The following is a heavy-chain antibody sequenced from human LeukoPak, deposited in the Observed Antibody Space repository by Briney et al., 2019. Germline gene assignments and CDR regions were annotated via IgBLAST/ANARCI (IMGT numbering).Heavy chain of an antibody. CDR1: GGSFSGYY. D-gene: IGHD3-16*01. CDR2: INHSGST. CDR3: ARYPYDYVWGSYAY. Sequence: SETPSLTCAVYGGSFSGYYWSWIRQPPGKGLEWIGEINHSGSTNYNPSLKSRVTISVDTSKNQFSLKLSSVTAADTAVYYCARYPYDYVWGSYAYWGQGTLVTVSS. J-gene: IGHJ4*02. V-gene: IGHV4-34*01.